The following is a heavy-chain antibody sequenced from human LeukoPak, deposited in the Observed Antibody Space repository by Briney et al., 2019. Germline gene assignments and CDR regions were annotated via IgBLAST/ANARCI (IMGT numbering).Heavy chain of an antibody. J-gene: IGHJ4*02. D-gene: IGHD3-22*01. CDR2: IKQDGSQK. V-gene: IGHV3-7*01. Sequence: GGSLRLSCAASGFTFSRYWMSWVRQAPGKGLEWVANIKQDGSQKSYVDSVKGRFTISRDNANNLLYLQMNSLRAEDTAVYYCARALWGYYDSSGYPDWGQGTLVTVSS. CDR1: GFTFSRYW. CDR3: ARALWGYYDSSGYPD.